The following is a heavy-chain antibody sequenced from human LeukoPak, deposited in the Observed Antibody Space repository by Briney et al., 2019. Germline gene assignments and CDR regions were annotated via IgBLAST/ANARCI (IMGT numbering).Heavy chain of an antibody. CDR3: ARGTPYCCSTSCYALTFDI. D-gene: IGHD2-2*01. Sequence: ASVKVSCKASGYTFTSYGISWVRQAPGQGLEWMGWISAYNGNTNYAQKLQGRVTMTTDTSTSTAYMELRSLRSDDTAVYYCARGTPYCCSTSCYALTFDIWGQGTMVTVSS. V-gene: IGHV1-18*01. CDR1: GYTFTSYG. CDR2: ISAYNGNT. J-gene: IGHJ3*02.